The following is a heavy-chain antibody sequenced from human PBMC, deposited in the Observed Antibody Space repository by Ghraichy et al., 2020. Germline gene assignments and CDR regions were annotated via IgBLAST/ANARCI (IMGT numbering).Heavy chain of an antibody. V-gene: IGHV3-21*01. CDR1: GFTFSSYS. D-gene: IGHD5-12*01. Sequence: GGSLRLSCAASGFTFSSYSMNWVRQAPGKGLEWVSSISSSSSYIYYADSVKGRFTISRDNAKNSLYLQMNSLRAEDTAVYYCARDGWLRSPPPLGGFGYYYYYMDVWGKGTTVTVSS. J-gene: IGHJ6*03. CDR2: ISSSSSYI. CDR3: ARDGWLRSPPPLGGFGYYYYYMDV.